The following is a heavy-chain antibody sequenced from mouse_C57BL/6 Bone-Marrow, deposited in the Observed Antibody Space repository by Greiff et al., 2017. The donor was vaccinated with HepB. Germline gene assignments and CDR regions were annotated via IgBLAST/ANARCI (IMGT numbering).Heavy chain of an antibody. CDR3: ARVYGSSYFDY. V-gene: IGHV5-9*01. Sequence: EVKVVESGGGLVKPGGSLKLSCAASGFTFSSYTMSWVRQTPEKRLEWVATISGGGGNTYYPDSVKGRFTISRDNAKNTLYLQMSSLRSEDTALYYCARVYGSSYFDYWGQGTTLTVSS. CDR1: GFTFSSYT. CDR2: ISGGGGNT. D-gene: IGHD1-1*01. J-gene: IGHJ2*01.